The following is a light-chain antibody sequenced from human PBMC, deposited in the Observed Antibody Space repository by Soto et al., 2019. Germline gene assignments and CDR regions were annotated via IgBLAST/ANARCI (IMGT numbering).Light chain of an antibody. CDR2: GAS. Sequence: EIVLTQSPGTLSLSPGERATLSCRASHSVTSNYLAWYQQKPGQAPRLLFFGASIRASGIPDRFSGSGSGTDFTLTISRLEPEYCAVYHCQQYGSSPTTFGQGAKVEIK. J-gene: IGKJ1*01. CDR3: QQYGSSPTT. V-gene: IGKV3-20*01. CDR1: HSVTSNY.